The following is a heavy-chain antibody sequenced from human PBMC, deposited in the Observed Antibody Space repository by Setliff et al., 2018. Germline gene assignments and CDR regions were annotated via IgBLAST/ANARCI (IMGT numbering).Heavy chain of an antibody. V-gene: IGHV3-74*01. Sequence: LSLSCEVSGFTFSTYWMHWVRQAPGNGLVWVSRINSDGSSTSYADSVKGRFTISRDNAKNTLYLQMNSLRAEDTAVYYCARGPWKHSAYYYYYYMDVWGKGTTVTVSS. J-gene: IGHJ6*03. D-gene: IGHD1-1*01. CDR3: ARGPWKHSAYYYYYYMDV. CDR2: INSDGSST. CDR1: GFTFSTYW.